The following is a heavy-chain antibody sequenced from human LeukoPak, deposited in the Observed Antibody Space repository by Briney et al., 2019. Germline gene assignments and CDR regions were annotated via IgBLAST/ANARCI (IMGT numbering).Heavy chain of an antibody. CDR3: ARLNWDDGEVSGFDQ. CDR1: GFTFSSYA. J-gene: IGHJ5*02. V-gene: IGHV3-7*01. Sequence: PGGSLRLSCAASGFTFSSYAMSWVRQAPGKGLEWVANIKQDETEIYYADSMKGRFTISRDNAKRSLYLQMSNLRVEDTAVYYCARLNWDDGEVSGFDQWGQGILVTVSS. D-gene: IGHD1-26*01. CDR2: IKQDETEI.